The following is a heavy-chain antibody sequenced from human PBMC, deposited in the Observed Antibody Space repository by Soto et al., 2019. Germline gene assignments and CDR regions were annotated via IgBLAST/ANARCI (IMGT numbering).Heavy chain of an antibody. CDR1: SGSISVTNVF. Sequence: SETLSLTCTVSSGSISVTNVFWGWVRQPPGKGLEWIGNIDYSGTAYFSPSLATRVTFHVDTSKNQFSLTLYSVTAADTAVYYCARITGRHLDYWGQGILATVSA. V-gene: IGHV4-39*01. D-gene: IGHD1-20*01. CDR2: IDYSGTA. J-gene: IGHJ4*02. CDR3: ARITGRHLDY.